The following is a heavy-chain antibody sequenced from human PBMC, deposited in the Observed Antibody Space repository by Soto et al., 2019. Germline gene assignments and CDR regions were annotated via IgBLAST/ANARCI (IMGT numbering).Heavy chain of an antibody. CDR2: ISYDGSNK. V-gene: IGHV3-30*18. Sequence: QVQLVESGGGVVQPGRSLRLSCAASGFTFSSYGMHWVRQAPGKGLEWVAVISYDGSNKYYADSVKGRFTISRDNSKNTLYLQMNSLGAEDTAVYYCAEDRSGAAMFMDYWGQGTLVTVSS. CDR1: GFTFSSYG. J-gene: IGHJ4*02. D-gene: IGHD5-18*01. CDR3: AEDRSGAAMFMDY.